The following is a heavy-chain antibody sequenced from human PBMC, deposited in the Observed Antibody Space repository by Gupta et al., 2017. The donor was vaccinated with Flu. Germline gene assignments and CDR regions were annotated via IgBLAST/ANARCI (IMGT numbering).Heavy chain of an antibody. Sequence: EVQLVESGGGLVQPGGSLRLSCSASGFTFSSYAMHWVRQAPGKGLEYVSAISINGGSTYYADSVKGRFTIPRDNSKNTLYLQMSSLRAEDTAVYYCVRVYRNYGDYVDYWGQGTLVTVSS. D-gene: IGHD4-17*01. CDR3: VRVYRNYGDYVDY. CDR2: ISINGGST. J-gene: IGHJ4*02. CDR1: GFTFSSYA. V-gene: IGHV3-64D*06.